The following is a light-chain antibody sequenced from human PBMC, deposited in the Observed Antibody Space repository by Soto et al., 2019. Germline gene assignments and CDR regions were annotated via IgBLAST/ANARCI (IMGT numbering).Light chain of an antibody. J-gene: IGKJ4*01. CDR1: QVISHF. CDR3: QKYNSVPFT. Sequence: IQMTQSPSSLSASVGDRVTITCRASQVISHFLAWYQQKPGKEPNLLIYAASTLQSGVPSRFSGSGSGTDFTLTISSLQSEDVATYYCQKYNSVPFTFGGGPKVQIK. CDR2: AAS. V-gene: IGKV1-27*01.